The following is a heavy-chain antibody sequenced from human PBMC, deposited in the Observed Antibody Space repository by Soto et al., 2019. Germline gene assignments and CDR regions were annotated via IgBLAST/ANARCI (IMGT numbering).Heavy chain of an antibody. CDR3: AKDIGDYYYYGMDV. CDR1: GFTFSSYG. V-gene: IGHV3-30*18. Sequence: GGSLRLSCAASGFTFSSYGMHWVRQAPGKVLEWVAVISYDGSNKYYADSVKGRFTISRDNSKNTLYLQMNSLRAEDTAVYYCAKDIGDYYYYGMDVWGQGTTVTVSS. J-gene: IGHJ6*02. D-gene: IGHD3-3*01. CDR2: ISYDGSNK.